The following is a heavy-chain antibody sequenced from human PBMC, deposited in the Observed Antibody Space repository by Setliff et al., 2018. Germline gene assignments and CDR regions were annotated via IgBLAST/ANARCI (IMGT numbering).Heavy chain of an antibody. V-gene: IGHV1-2*02. CDR2: ISPHTGVT. Sequence: ASVKVSCKASGYPLTAYYIHWVRQAPGQGLEWMGWISPHTGVTNYAQKFQGRVAMTRDTSINTAYMELSSRRYYETAVYYCARVPQEALYYYDRGHYIDYWGQGTLVTVSS. D-gene: IGHD3-22*01. CDR1: GYPLTAYY. J-gene: IGHJ4*02. CDR3: ARVPQEALYYYDRGHYIDY.